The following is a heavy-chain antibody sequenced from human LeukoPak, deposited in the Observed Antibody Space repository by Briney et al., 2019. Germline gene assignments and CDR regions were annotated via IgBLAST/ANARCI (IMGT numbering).Heavy chain of an antibody. V-gene: IGHV5-51*01. CDR1: GYSFTSSW. CDR2: IYPGDSDT. D-gene: IGHD1-7*01. CDR3: ARRAGTKGGYYYYYMDV. J-gene: IGHJ6*03. Sequence: GESLKISCKGFGYSFTSSWIGWVRQMPGKGLEWMGIIYPGDSDTRYSPSFQGQVTISADKSISTAYLQWSSLKASDTAMYYCARRAGTKGGYYYYYMDVWGKGTTVTVSS.